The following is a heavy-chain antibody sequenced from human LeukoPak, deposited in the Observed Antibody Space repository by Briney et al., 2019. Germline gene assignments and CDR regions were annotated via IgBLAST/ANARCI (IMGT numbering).Heavy chain of an antibody. CDR2: MNPNSGNT. J-gene: IGHJ6*02. CDR1: GYTFTSYD. V-gene: IGHV1-8*01. CDR3: ARGVGGGSWYPMGYYYYYGMDV. D-gene: IGHD6-13*01. Sequence: ASVKVSCKASGYTFTSYDINWVRQATRQGLEWMGWMNPNSGNTGYAQKFQGRVTMTRNTSISTAYMELSSLRSEDTAVYYCARGVGGGSWYPMGYYYYYGMDVWGQGTTVTVSS.